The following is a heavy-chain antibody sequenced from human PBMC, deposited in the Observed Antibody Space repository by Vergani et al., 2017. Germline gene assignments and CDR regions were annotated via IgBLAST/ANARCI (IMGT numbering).Heavy chain of an antibody. CDR2: ISWNSGSI. V-gene: IGHV3-9*01. CDR1: GFTFDDYA. J-gene: IGHJ6*03. Sequence: EVQLVESGGGLVQPGRSLRLSCAASGFTFDDYAMHWVRQAPGKGLEWVSGISWNSGSIGYADSVKGRFTISRDNAKNSLYLQMNSLRAEDTAVYYCARGGTGYYYYMDVWGKGTTVTVSS. D-gene: IGHD6-25*01. CDR3: ARGGTGYYYYMDV.